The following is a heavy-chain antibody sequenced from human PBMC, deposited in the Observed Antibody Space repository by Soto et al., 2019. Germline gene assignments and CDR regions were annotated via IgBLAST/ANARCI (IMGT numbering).Heavy chain of an antibody. CDR2: IYKSTTT. CDR3: ARGRYCLTGRCFPNWFDS. V-gene: IGHV4-30-4*01. Sequence: SETLSLTCSVSGDSISTVDYFWAWIRQPPGQALEYIGYIYKSTTTYYNPSFESRVAISLDTSKSQFSLNVTSVTAADTAVYFCARGRYCLTGRCFPNWFDSWGQGTLVTVYS. J-gene: IGHJ5*01. CDR1: GDSISTVDYF. D-gene: IGHD2-15*01.